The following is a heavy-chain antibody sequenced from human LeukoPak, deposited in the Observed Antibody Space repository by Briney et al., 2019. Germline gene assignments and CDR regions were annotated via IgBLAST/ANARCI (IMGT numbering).Heavy chain of an antibody. Sequence: GGSLRLSCAASGFTFSSYGMHWVRQAPGKGLEWMAVISYDGTNKYYADSVKGRFTISRDNSKNTLYLQMNSLRAEDTAVYYCAKDLNYDFWSGLGNWGQGTLVTVSS. D-gene: IGHD3-3*01. V-gene: IGHV3-30*18. CDR3: AKDLNYDFWSGLGN. CDR2: ISYDGTNK. CDR1: GFTFSSYG. J-gene: IGHJ1*01.